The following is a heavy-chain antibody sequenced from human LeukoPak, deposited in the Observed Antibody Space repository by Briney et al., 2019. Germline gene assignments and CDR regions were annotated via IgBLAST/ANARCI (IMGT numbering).Heavy chain of an antibody. CDR1: GFTFSNAW. CDR3: TASITMIAVALTWFAP. Sequence: GGSLRLSCAASGFTFSNAWMSWVRQAPGKGLEWVGRIKSKTDGGTTDYAAPVKGRFTISRDDSKNTLYLQMNSLKTEDTAVYYCTASITMIAVALTWFAPWGQGTLVTVSS. D-gene: IGHD3-22*01. CDR2: IKSKTDGGTT. J-gene: IGHJ5*02. V-gene: IGHV3-15*01.